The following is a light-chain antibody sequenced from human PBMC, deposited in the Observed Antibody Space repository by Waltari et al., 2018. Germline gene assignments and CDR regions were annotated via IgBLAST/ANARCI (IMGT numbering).Light chain of an antibody. CDR2: DAF. J-gene: IGLJ3*02. CDR1: SSDAGGDNY. Sequence: QSALTQPPSASGSPGQSVTISCTGSSSDAGGDNYVSWYQQHPANAPNLIIYDAFNRPSGVPDRFSGSKSGNTASLTVSGLQAEDEADYYCGSFAGSNTVFGGGTKLTVL. CDR3: GSFAGSNTV. V-gene: IGLV2-8*01.